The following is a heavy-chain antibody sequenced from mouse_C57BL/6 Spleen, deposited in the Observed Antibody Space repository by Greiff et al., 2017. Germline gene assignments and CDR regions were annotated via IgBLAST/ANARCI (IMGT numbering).Heavy chain of an antibody. CDR1: GYAFSSYW. Sequence: QVQLQQSGAELVKPGASVKISCKASGYAFSSYWMNWVKQRPGKGLEWIGQIYPGDGDTNYNGKFKGKATLTADKSSSTAYMQRSSLTSEDSAVYFCARSGDYGAMDYWGQGTSVTVSS. CDR3: ARSGDYGAMDY. J-gene: IGHJ4*01. V-gene: IGHV1-80*01. D-gene: IGHD3-1*01. CDR2: IYPGDGDT.